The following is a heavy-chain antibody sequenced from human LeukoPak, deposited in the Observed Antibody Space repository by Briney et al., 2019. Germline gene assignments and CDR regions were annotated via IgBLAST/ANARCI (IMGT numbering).Heavy chain of an antibody. Sequence: SETLSLTCTVSGGSISSGDYYWSWIRQPPGKGLEWIAYMYYSGSTYYNPSLKSRVTMSADTTKNQLSLKLSSVTAADTAVYYCARPYYYDSRIDPWGQGILVTVSS. CDR2: MYYSGST. D-gene: IGHD3-22*01. V-gene: IGHV4-30-4*01. CDR1: GGSISSGDYY. CDR3: ARPYYYDSRIDP. J-gene: IGHJ5*02.